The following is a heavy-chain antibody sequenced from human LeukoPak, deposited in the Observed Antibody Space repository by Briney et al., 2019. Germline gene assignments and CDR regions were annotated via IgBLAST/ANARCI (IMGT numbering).Heavy chain of an antibody. CDR1: GVTFSNAW. J-gene: IGHJ4*02. CDR3: TTDLGFDYGGPEGG. CDR2: IKSKIDGGTT. Sequence: GGSLRLSCAASGVTFSNAWMSWVRQAPGKGLEWVGRIKSKIDGGTTDYAAPVKGRLTISRADSKNTLYLQMNSLKTEDTAVYYCTTDLGFDYGGPEGGWGQGTLVTVSS. V-gene: IGHV3-15*01. D-gene: IGHD4-23*01.